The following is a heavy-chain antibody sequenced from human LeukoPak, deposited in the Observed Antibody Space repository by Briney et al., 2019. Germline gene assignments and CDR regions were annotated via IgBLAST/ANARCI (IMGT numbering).Heavy chain of an antibody. D-gene: IGHD4-4*01. CDR3: ARGSTYSNYFDY. CDR2: IYYSGST. CDR1: GGSISSYY. Sequence: SETLSLTCTVSGGSISSYYRSWVRQPPGKGLEWIGYIYYSGSTNYNPSLKSQVTISVDTSKNQFSLKLSSVTAADTAVYYCARGSTYSNYFDYWGQGTLVTVSS. J-gene: IGHJ4*02. V-gene: IGHV4-59*01.